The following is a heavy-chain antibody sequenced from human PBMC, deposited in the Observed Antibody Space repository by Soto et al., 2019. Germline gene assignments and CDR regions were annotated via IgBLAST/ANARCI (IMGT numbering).Heavy chain of an antibody. V-gene: IGHV3-15*01. CDR2: IKSKRDGETT. CDR1: GFTFSGAW. Sequence: PGGSLRLSCAVSGFTFSGAWMSWVRQAPGKGLEWVGRIKSKRDGETTDYTAPVKGRFTISRDDSKNTLYLQMNSLKDEDTAVYYCSTVQSWDPRWAHFDYWGQGTMVTVSS. D-gene: IGHD1-26*01. CDR3: STVQSWDPRWAHFDY. J-gene: IGHJ4*02.